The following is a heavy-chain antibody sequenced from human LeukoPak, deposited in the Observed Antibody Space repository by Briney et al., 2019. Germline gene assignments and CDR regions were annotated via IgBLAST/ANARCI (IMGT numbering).Heavy chain of an antibody. J-gene: IGHJ4*02. CDR3: ARASYNWNYNY. D-gene: IGHD1-7*01. Sequence: PGGSLRLSCAASGFTVSSNYMSWVRQAPGKGPEWVSVIYSGGSTYYADSVKGRFTISRDNSKNTLYLQMNSLRAEDTAVYYCARASYNWNYNYWGQGTLVTVSS. CDR1: GFTVSSNY. CDR2: IYSGGST. V-gene: IGHV3-53*01.